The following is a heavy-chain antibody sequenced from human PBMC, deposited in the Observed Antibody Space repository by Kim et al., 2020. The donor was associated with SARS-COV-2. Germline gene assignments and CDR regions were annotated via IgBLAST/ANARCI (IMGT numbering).Heavy chain of an antibody. CDR3: ARGIFRVGATMGCAFDI. D-gene: IGHD1-26*01. CDR2: TYYRSKWYN. CDR1: GDSVSSNSAA. Sequence: SQTLSLTCAISGDSVSSNSAAWNWIRQSPSRGLEWLGRTYYRSKWYNDYAVSVKSRITINPDTSKNQFSLQLNSVTPEDTAVYYCARGIFRVGATMGCAFDIWGQGTMVTVSS. V-gene: IGHV6-1*01. J-gene: IGHJ3*02.